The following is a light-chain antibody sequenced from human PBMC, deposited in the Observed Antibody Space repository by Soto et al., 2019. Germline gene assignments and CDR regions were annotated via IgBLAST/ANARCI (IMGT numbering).Light chain of an antibody. J-gene: IGLJ2*01. CDR2: EAA. Sequence: QSALTQPASVSGSPGQSITISCTGTSDDIGANNYVSWYQHHPGKAPKILIYEAANRPSGISHRFSGSKSGNTASLTISGLQAEDEADYFCTSYTSASTPVFGGGTKVTVL. V-gene: IGLV2-14*01. CDR1: SDDIGANNY. CDR3: TSYTSASTPV.